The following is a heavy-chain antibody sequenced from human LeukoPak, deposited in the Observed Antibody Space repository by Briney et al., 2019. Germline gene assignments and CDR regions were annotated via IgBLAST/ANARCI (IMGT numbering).Heavy chain of an antibody. CDR1: GFTFDDYA. J-gene: IGHJ4*02. Sequence: GRSLRLSCAASGFTFDDYAMHWVRQAPGEGLEWVSGISWNSGSIGYADSVKGRFTISRDNAKKSLYLQMNSLRVEDTGVYYCADNLSWWGQGTLVTVSS. CDR2: ISWNSGSI. CDR3: ADNLSW. D-gene: IGHD1-1*01. V-gene: IGHV3-9*01.